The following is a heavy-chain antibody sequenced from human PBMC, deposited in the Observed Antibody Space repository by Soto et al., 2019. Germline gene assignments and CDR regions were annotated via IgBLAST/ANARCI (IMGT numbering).Heavy chain of an antibody. D-gene: IGHD5-12*01. Sequence: PGESLKISSPASGFTLSSYSMKCVRQSPGKGLKWGLSISSNSSSIYYADSGKVRVTISRDNAKNALYLQMNIVRAEDKAVYYCARSVWLQFSGYWGQGTLVTVSS. V-gene: IGHV3-21*01. J-gene: IGHJ4*02. CDR1: GFTLSSYS. CDR3: ARSVWLQFSGY. CDR2: ISSNSSSI.